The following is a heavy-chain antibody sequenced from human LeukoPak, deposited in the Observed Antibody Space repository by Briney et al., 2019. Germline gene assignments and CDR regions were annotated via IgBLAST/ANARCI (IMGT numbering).Heavy chain of an antibody. Sequence: PSETLSLTCTVSGGSISSYYRSWIRQPPGKGLEWIGYIYYSGSTNYNPSLKSRVTISVDTSKNQFSLKLSSVTAADTAVYYCAGSYDFWSGYHFDHWGQGTLVTVSS. D-gene: IGHD3-3*01. CDR2: IYYSGST. J-gene: IGHJ4*02. CDR1: GGSISSYY. V-gene: IGHV4-59*08. CDR3: AGSYDFWSGYHFDH.